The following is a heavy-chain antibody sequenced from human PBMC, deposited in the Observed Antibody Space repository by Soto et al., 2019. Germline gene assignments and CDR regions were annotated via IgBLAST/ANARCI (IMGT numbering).Heavy chain of an antibody. J-gene: IGHJ3*02. V-gene: IGHV4-59*01. Sequence: SETQALTYSVSGTSISYYYYTWIRQPPEKGLEWIGYIYLGGSINYNPSFKSRVIISVDTSKNQFSVRLSSVTAADTAVYYCARDRPMVRGVIGRTGAFDIWGQGKMVTVS. D-gene: IGHD3-10*01. CDR1: GTSISYYY. CDR3: ARDRPMVRGVIGRTGAFDI. CDR2: IYLGGSI.